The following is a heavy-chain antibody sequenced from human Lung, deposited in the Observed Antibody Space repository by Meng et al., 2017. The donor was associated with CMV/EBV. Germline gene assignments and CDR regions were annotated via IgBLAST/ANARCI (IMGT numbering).Heavy chain of an antibody. D-gene: IGHD4-11*01. CDR2: IYHSGST. J-gene: IGHJ5*02. CDR1: GYSISSGYY. V-gene: IGHV4-38-2*02. Sequence: SETLSLTCTVSGYSISSGYYWGWIRQPPGKGLEWIGSIYHSGSTYYNPSLKSRFTISVDTSKNQFSLKVSSVTAADTAVYHCARSSSTVFWFDPWGQGTLVTVSS. CDR3: ARSSSTVFWFDP.